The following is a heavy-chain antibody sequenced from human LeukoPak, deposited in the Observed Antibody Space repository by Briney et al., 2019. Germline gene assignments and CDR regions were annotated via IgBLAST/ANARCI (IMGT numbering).Heavy chain of an antibody. CDR3: ARGRVVVVPAAPGPPHY. CDR1: GYTFTGYY. Sequence: ASVKVSCKASGYTFTGYYMHWVRQAPGQGLEWMGWINPNSGGTNYAQKFQGRVTMTRDTSISTAYMELSRLRSDDTAVYYCARGRVVVVPAAPGPPHYWGQGTLVTVSS. J-gene: IGHJ4*02. V-gene: IGHV1-2*02. CDR2: INPNSGGT. D-gene: IGHD2-2*01.